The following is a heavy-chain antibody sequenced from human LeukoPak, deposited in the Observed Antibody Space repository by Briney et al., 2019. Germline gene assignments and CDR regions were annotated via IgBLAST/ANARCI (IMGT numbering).Heavy chain of an antibody. CDR3: ARLILDAFDI. CDR1: GFTFSSYG. CDR2: ISGSGGST. V-gene: IGHV3-23*01. D-gene: IGHD6-19*01. Sequence: GGSLRLSCAASGFTFSSYGMSWVRQAPGKGLEWVSAISGSGGSTYYADSVKGRFTISRDNAKNSLYLQMNSLRAEDTAVYYCARLILDAFDIWGQGTMVTVSS. J-gene: IGHJ3*02.